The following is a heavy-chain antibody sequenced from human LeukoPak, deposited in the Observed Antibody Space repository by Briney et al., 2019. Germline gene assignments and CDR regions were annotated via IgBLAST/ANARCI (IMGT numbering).Heavy chain of an antibody. CDR3: ATVARGYSYGYSY. CDR2: INPNSGGT. D-gene: IGHD5-18*01. CDR1: GYTFTGYY. Sequence: GASVKVSCKASGYTFTGYYMHWVRQAPGQGLEWMGWINPNSGGTNYAQKFQGRVTMTRDTSISTAYMELSRLRSDDTAVYYCATVARGYSYGYSYWGQGTLVTVSS. V-gene: IGHV1-2*02. J-gene: IGHJ4*02.